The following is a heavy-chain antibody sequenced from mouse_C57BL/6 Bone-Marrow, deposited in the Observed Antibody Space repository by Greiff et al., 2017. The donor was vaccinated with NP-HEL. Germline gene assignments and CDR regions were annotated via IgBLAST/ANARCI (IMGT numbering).Heavy chain of an antibody. CDR3: ARASTVVASRYSYYAMDY. V-gene: IGHV8-8*01. Sequence: QVTLKESGPGILQPSQTLSLTCSFSGFSLRTFGMGVGWIRQPSGKGLEWLAHIWWDDDKYYNPALKSRLTISKDTSKNQVFLKIANVDTADTATYYCARASTVVASRYSYYAMDYWGQGTSVTVSS. CDR2: IWWDDDK. CDR1: GFSLRTFGMG. J-gene: IGHJ4*01. D-gene: IGHD1-1*01.